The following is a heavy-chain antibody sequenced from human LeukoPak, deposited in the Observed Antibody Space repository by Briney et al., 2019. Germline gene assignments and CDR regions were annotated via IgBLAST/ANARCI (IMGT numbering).Heavy chain of an antibody. V-gene: IGHV3-48*01. CDR3: ARGWIDFDY. J-gene: IGHJ4*02. D-gene: IGHD5-12*01. Sequence: GGSLRLSCAASGFTFSSYSMNWVRQAPGKGLEWVSYISSSSSTIYYADSVKGRFTISRDNAKNSLYLQMNSLRAEDTAVYYCARGWIDFDYWGQGTLVTVSS. CDR1: GFTFSSYS. CDR2: ISSSSSTI.